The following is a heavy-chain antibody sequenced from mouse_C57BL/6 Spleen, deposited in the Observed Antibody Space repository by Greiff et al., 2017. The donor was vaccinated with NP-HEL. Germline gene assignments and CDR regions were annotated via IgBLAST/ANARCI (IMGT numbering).Heavy chain of an antibody. V-gene: IGHV1-82*01. CDR1: GYAFSSSW. D-gene: IGHD4-1*01. CDR2: IYPGDGDT. J-gene: IGHJ2*01. CDR3: ANKLGGGGDY. Sequence: VQLQQSGPELVKPGASVKISCKASGYAFSSSWMNWVKQRPGKGLEWIGRIYPGDGDTNYNGKFKGKATLTADKSSSTAYIQLSSLTSEDSAVYFCANKLGGGGDYWGQGTTLTVSS.